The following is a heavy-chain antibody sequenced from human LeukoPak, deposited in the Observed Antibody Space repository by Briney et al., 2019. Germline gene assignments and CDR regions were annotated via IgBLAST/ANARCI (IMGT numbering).Heavy chain of an antibody. D-gene: IGHD3-22*01. Sequence: GGSLRLSCAASGFTFSSYWMHWVRQAPGKGLVWVSRINTDGSSTSYADSVKGRFTISRDNAKNTLYLQMNSLRAEDTTVYYCARDINYYDSSGYYKDYWGQGTLVTVSS. CDR1: GFTFSSYW. CDR3: ARDINYYDSSGYYKDY. V-gene: IGHV3-74*01. CDR2: INTDGSST. J-gene: IGHJ4*02.